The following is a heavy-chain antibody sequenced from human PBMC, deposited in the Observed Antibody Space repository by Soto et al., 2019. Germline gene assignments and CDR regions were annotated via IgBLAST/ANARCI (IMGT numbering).Heavy chain of an antibody. V-gene: IGHV1-18*01. CDR2: ISAYNGNT. CDR3: ARDKGDGSGGYYGF. CDR1: GYTFTSYG. Sequence: QVQLVQSGAEVKKPGASVKVSCKASGYTFTSYGISWVRQAPGQGLEWMGWISAYNGNTNYAQKLKGRVTLTTDTSTRPAYMELRSLRSDDTAVYYCARDKGDGSGGYYGFWGQRTLVTVCS. J-gene: IGHJ4*02. D-gene: IGHD3-10*01.